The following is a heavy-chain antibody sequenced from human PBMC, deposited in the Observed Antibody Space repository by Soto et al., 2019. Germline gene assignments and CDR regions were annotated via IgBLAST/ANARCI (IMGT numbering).Heavy chain of an antibody. V-gene: IGHV3-9*01. CDR1: GFTFDDYA. CDR3: AKDMPPAVVVTATESGFDY. Sequence: EVQLVESGGGLVQPGRSLRLSCAASGFTFDDYAMHWVRQAPGKGLEWVSGISWNSGSIGYADSVKGRFTISRDNAKNSLYLQMNSLRAEDTALYYCAKDMPPAVVVTATESGFDYWGQGTLVTVSS. CDR2: ISWNSGSI. J-gene: IGHJ4*02. D-gene: IGHD2-21*02.